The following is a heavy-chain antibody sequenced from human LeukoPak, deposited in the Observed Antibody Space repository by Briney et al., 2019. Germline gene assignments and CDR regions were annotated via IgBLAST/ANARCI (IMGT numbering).Heavy chain of an antibody. CDR3: ASLGIAVAGTLSDY. V-gene: IGHV3-21*01. J-gene: IGHJ4*02. CDR1: GFTFSSYS. D-gene: IGHD6-19*01. Sequence: GGSLRLSCAASGFTFSSYSMNWVRQAPGKGLEWVSSISSSSSYIYYADSVKGRFTISRDNAKNSLYLQMNSLRAEDTAVYYCASLGIAVAGTLSDYWGQGTLVTVSS. CDR2: ISSSSSYI.